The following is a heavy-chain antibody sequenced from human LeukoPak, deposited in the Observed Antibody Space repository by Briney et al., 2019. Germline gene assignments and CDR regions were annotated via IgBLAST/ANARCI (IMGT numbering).Heavy chain of an antibody. Sequence: SETLSLTCTVSGGSISSYYWSWIRQPPGKGLEWIGYIYYSGSTNYNPSLKSRVTISVDTSKNQFSLKLSSVTAADTAVYYCARVEMATIKGFAFDIWGQGTMVTVSS. CDR2: IYYSGST. V-gene: IGHV4-59*01. CDR1: GGSISSYY. CDR3: ARVEMATIKGFAFDI. J-gene: IGHJ3*02. D-gene: IGHD5-24*01.